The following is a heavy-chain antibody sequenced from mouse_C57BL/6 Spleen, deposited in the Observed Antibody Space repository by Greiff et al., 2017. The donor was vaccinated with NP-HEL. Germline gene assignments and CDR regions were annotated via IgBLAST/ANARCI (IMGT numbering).Heavy chain of an antibody. J-gene: IGHJ4*01. D-gene: IGHD2-3*01. Sequence: VKLLESGPGLVQPSQSLSITCTVSGFSLTSYGVHWVRQSPGKGLEWLGVIWSGGSTDYNAAFISRLSISKDNSKSQVFFQMNSLQAADTAIYYCARNGGYSSMDYWGKGTSVTVSS. CDR2: IWSGGST. CDR1: GFSLTSYG. V-gene: IGHV2-2*01. CDR3: ARNGGYSSMDY.